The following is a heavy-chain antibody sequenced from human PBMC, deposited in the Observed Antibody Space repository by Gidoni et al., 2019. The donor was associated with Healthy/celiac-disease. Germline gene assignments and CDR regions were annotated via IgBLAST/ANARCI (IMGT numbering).Heavy chain of an antibody. CDR2: ISGSGGSK. J-gene: IGHJ4*02. CDR1: GFPFSSYA. V-gene: IGHV3-23*04. D-gene: IGHD3-3*01. CDR3: AKEDDFWSGYYMALGY. Sequence: EVQLVESGGGLVQPGGSLRLSCAASGFPFSSYAMSWVRQAPGKGLEWVSAISGSGGSKYYADSVKGRFTISRDNSKNTLYLQMNSLRAEDTAVYYCAKEDDFWSGYYMALGYWGQGTLVTVSS.